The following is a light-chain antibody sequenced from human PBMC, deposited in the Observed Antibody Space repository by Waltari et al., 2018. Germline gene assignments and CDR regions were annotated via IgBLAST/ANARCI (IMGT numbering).Light chain of an antibody. Sequence: SILHSSENKNQLGWYQQKPGQSPKLLIYGASTRESGVPDRFSGSGSGTDFTLTISSLQTEDVAVYYCQQYYSTPFTFGPGTKVDIK. CDR3: QQYYSTPFT. CDR1: SILHSSENKNQ. V-gene: IGKV4-1*01. J-gene: IGKJ3*01. CDR2: GAS.